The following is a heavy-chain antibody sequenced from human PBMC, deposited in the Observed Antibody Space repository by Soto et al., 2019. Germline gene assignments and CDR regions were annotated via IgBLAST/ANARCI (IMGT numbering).Heavy chain of an antibody. D-gene: IGHD3-10*01. Sequence: LCLTCTVSGGSISSSSYYWGWIRQPPGKGLEWIGSIYYSGSTYYNPSLKSRVTISVDTSKNQFSLKLSSVTAADTAVYYCARQGYGSGSNLYGMDVWGQGTTVTVSS. CDR2: IYYSGST. CDR3: ARQGYGSGSNLYGMDV. J-gene: IGHJ6*02. CDR1: GGSISSSSYY. V-gene: IGHV4-39*01.